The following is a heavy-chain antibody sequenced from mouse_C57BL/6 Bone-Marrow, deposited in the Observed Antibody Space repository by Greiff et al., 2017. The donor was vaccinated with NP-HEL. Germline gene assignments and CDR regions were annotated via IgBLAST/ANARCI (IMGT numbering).Heavy chain of an antibody. CDR2: IGPGSGST. V-gene: IGHV1-77*01. CDR1: GYTFTDYY. D-gene: IGHD2-3*01. CDR3: AREVYDGYYEAWFAY. Sequence: VQLQQSGAELVKPGASVKISCKASGYTFTDYYINWVKQRPGQGLEWIGKIGPGSGSTYYNEKFKGKATLTADKSSSTAYMQLSSLTSEDSAVYFCAREVYDGYYEAWFAYWGQGTLVTVSA. J-gene: IGHJ3*01.